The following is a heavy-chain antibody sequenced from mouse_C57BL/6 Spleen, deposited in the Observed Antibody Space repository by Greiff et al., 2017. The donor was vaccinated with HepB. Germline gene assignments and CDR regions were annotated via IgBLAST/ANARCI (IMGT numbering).Heavy chain of an antibody. CDR1: GYTFTSYG. Sequence: QVQLQQSGAELARPGASVKLSCKASGYTFTSYGISWVKQRTGPGLEWIGEIYPRSGNTYYNEKFKGKATLTADKSSSTAYIELRSLTSEDSAVYFCASGIYYDYGLGAMDYWGQGTSVTVSS. D-gene: IGHD2-4*01. V-gene: IGHV1-81*01. CDR2: IYPRSGNT. J-gene: IGHJ4*01. CDR3: ASGIYYDYGLGAMDY.